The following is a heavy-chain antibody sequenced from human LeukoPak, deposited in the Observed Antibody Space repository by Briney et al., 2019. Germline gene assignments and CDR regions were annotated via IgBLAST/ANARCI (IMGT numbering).Heavy chain of an antibody. D-gene: IGHD5-18*01. CDR1: GGSISSSSYY. J-gene: IGHJ6*03. CDR2: IYYSGST. Sequence: SETLSLTCTVSGGSISSSSYYWGWIRQPPGKGLEWIGSIYYSGSTYYNPSLKSRVAISVDTSKNQFSLKLSSVTAADTAVYYCARLDTAMVYYYMDVWGKGTTVTVSS. CDR3: ARLDTAMVYYYMDV. V-gene: IGHV4-39*01.